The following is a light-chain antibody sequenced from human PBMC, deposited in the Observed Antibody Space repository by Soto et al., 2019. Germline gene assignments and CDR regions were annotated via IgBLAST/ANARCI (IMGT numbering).Light chain of an antibody. J-gene: IGLJ1*01. CDR3: ASWDDSLNGFV. V-gene: IGLV1-44*01. Sequence: QSVLTQPPSASGTPGQRVTISCSGSRVAGGSTTVSWYQQLPGAAPKLLIYSNDQWPSGVPDRFSGSKSGTSASLAISGLQSEDEADYYCASWDDSLNGFVFGTGTKVT. CDR1: RVAGGSTT. CDR2: SND.